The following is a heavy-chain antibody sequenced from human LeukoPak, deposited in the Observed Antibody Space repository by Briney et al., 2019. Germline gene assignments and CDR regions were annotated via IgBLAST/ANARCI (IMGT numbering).Heavy chain of an antibody. J-gene: IGHJ4*02. Sequence: GGSLRLSCAASGFTFSSYGMHWVRQVPGKGLEWVAVIWYDGSNKYYADSVKGRFTISGDNSKNTLYLQMNSLRAEDTGVYYCARTVTNHGNFDYWGQGTLVTVSS. CDR1: GFTFSSYG. D-gene: IGHD4-17*01. CDR3: ARTVTNHGNFDY. CDR2: IWYDGSNK. V-gene: IGHV3-33*01.